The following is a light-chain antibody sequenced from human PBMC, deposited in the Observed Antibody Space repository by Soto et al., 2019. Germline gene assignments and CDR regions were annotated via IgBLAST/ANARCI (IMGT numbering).Light chain of an antibody. CDR2: GAS. V-gene: IGKV1-39*01. CDR3: QQFHTTPT. CDR1: QSISDH. J-gene: IGKJ2*01. Sequence: DIQMTQSPSSLSASVGDRVTITCRASQSISDHLNWYQQKPGKAPKLLIYGASSLQSGVPSRFSGSGSGTDFTLTITSLQPEDLATYDCQQFHTTPTFGQGTKLEIK.